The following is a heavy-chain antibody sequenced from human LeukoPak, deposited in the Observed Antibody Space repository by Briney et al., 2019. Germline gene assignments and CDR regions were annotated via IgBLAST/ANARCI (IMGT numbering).Heavy chain of an antibody. CDR2: INPNSGGT. V-gene: IGHV1-2*02. CDR3: ARGVGSGWYNWFDP. CDR1: GYTFTGYY. J-gene: IGHJ5*02. D-gene: IGHD6-19*01. Sequence: ASVKVSCKASGYTFTGYYMHWVRQAPGQGLEWMGWINPNSGGTNYAQKFQGRVTMTRDTSISTAYMELSRLRSDDTAVYYCARGVGSGWYNWFDPWGPGTLVTVSS.